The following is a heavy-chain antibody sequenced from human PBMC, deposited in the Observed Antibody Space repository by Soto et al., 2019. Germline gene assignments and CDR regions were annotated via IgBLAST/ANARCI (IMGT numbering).Heavy chain of an antibody. CDR3: ARTSGHYLYDY. CDR1: GYTFTSYD. Sequence: GASVKVSCKASGYTFTSYDINWVRLAPGQGLEWMGWMNPNSGNTAYAQKFQGRVTMTTNKSTSTAYMELSSLRSEDTAVYYCARTSGHYLYDYWGQGTLVTVSS. V-gene: IGHV1-8*01. J-gene: IGHJ4*02. D-gene: IGHD3-22*01. CDR2: MNPNSGNT.